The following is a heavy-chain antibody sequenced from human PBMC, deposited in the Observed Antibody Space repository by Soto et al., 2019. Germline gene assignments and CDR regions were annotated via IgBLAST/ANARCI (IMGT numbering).Heavy chain of an antibody. CDR2: INAGNGNT. V-gene: IGHV1-3*01. CDR3: ARSGYSSGWYHWYFDL. CDR1: GYTFSNYG. D-gene: IGHD6-19*01. Sequence: ASVKVSCKASGYTFSNYGIHSVRQAPGQRLEWMGWINAGNGNTKYSQKFQDRVTITRDISATTAYMELSSLRSEDTSVFYCARSGYSSGWYHWYFDLWGRGTLVTVSS. J-gene: IGHJ2*01.